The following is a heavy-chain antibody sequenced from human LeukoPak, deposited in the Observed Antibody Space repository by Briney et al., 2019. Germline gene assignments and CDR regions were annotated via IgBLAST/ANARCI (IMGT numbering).Heavy chain of an antibody. CDR3: ARGTLYYDSSIGYYHPFDY. CDR1: GYTFTSYG. V-gene: IGHV1-18*01. Sequence: GASVKVSCKASGYTFTSYGISWVRQAPGQGLEWMGWISAYNGNTNYAQKLQGRVTMTTDTSTSTAYMELRSLRSDDTAVYYCARGTLYYDSSIGYYHPFDYWGQGTLVTVSS. J-gene: IGHJ4*02. D-gene: IGHD3-3*01. CDR2: ISAYNGNT.